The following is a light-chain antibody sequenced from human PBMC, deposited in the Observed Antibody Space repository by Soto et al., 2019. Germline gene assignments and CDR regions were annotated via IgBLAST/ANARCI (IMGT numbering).Light chain of an antibody. CDR3: SSYISNSIVV. V-gene: IGLV2-14*01. CDR2: EVS. CDR1: SSDVGDYNY. Sequence: QSALTQPVSVSGSPGQSITISCTGTSSDVGDYNYVSWYQQHPGKAPKLMIYEVSHRLSGVSNRFSGSKSGYTASLTISGLQDEDEADYYCSSYISNSIVVFGGGTKVTVL. J-gene: IGLJ2*01.